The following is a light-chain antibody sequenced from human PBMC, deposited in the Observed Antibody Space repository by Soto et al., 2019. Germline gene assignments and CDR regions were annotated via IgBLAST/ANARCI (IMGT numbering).Light chain of an antibody. CDR2: DSS. J-gene: IGKJ2*01. V-gene: IGKV3-11*01. Sequence: EIVLTQSPATLSLSPGERATLSCRTSQSISSYLAWYQQKPGQAPRLLIYDSSNRATGIPARFSGSGSKTDFTLTISSLEPEDCAVYYCQQRSNWPRTFGQGTKLEIK. CDR1: QSISSY. CDR3: QQRSNWPRT.